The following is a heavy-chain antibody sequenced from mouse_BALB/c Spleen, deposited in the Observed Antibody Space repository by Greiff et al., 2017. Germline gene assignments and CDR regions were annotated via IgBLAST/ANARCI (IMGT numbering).Heavy chain of an antibody. CDR3: ARGGYYGSSYWYFDV. Sequence: EVQLVESGGGLVKPGGSLKLSCAASGFTFSSYAMSWVRQTPEKRLEWVASISSGGSTYYPDSVKGRFTISRDNARNILYLQMSSLRSEDTAMYYCARGGYYGSSYWYFDVWGAGTTVTVSS. V-gene: IGHV5-6-5*01. D-gene: IGHD1-1*01. CDR2: ISSGGST. CDR1: GFTFSSYA. J-gene: IGHJ1*01.